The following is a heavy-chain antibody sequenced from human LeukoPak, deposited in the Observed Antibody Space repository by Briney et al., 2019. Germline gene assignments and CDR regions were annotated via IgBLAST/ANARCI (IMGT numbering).Heavy chain of an antibody. CDR2: INSDGSDT. V-gene: IGHV3-74*01. J-gene: IGHJ3*02. Sequence: GGSLRLSCAASGFTFRTYWMHWVRQAPGKGLVWVSRINSDGSDTVYADSVKGRFTISRDDAKNTLYLQMSSLRDEDTAVYYCVRGPHAFDIWGQGTMVTVSS. CDR1: GFTFRTYW. CDR3: VRGPHAFDI.